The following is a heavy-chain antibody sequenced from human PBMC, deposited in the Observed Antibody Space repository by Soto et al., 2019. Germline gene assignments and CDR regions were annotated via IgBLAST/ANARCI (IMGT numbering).Heavy chain of an antibody. D-gene: IGHD6-19*01. CDR2: INAGNGNT. J-gene: IGHJ5*02. CDR3: AREGRKQWLVARRYNWFDP. CDR1: GYTFTSYA. Sequence: ASVKVSCKASGYTFTSYAMHWVRQAPGQRREWMGWINAGNGNTKYSQKFQGRVTITRDTSASTAYMELSSLRSEDTAVYYCAREGRKQWLVARRYNWFDPWGQGTLVTVSS. V-gene: IGHV1-3*01.